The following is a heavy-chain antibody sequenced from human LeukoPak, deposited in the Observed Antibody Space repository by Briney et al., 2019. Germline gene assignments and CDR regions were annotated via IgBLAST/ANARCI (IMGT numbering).Heavy chain of an antibody. D-gene: IGHD3-22*01. CDR1: AFTFSSYE. CDR3: ARASRYDGGGYGLDV. CDR2: ISSSAHTI. J-gene: IGHJ6*02. V-gene: IGHV3-48*03. Sequence: GGSLRLSCVTSAFTFSSYEMNWVRQAPGKGLEWVSYISSSAHTIYYADSVKGRFTISRDNAKNSLYLQMNSLRAEDTALYYCARASRYDGGGYGLDVWGQGTTVTVSS.